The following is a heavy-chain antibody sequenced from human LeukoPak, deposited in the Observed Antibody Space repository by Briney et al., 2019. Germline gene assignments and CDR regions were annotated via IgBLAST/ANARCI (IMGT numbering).Heavy chain of an antibody. CDR1: GYTFTSYG. D-gene: IGHD2-2*01. CDR2: ISAYNGNT. CDR3: ARVQGYCSSTSCYGAYEDY. Sequence: ASVKVSCKAPGYTFTSYGISWVRQAPGQGLEWMGWISAYNGNTNYAQKLQGRVTMTTDTSTSTAYMELRSLRSDDTAVYYCARVQGYCSSTSCYGAYEDYWGQGTLVTVSS. V-gene: IGHV1-18*01. J-gene: IGHJ4*02.